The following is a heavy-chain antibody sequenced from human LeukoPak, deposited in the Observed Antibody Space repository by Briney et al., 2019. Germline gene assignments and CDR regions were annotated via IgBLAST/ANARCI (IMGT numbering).Heavy chain of an antibody. CDR2: ISSSSSYI. D-gene: IGHD4-11*01. CDR1: GFTFSSYS. CDR3: ARSPSTVTTSWFDP. J-gene: IGHJ5*02. V-gene: IGHV3-21*01. Sequence: PGGSLRHSCAASGFTFSSYSMNWVRQAPGKGLEWVSSISSSSSYIYYADSVKGRFTISRDNAKNSLYLQMNSLRAEDTAVYYCARSPSTVTTSWFDPWGQGTLVTVSS.